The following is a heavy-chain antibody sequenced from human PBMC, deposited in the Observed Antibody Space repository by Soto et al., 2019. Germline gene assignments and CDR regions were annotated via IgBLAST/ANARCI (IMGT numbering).Heavy chain of an antibody. CDR3: ARYYYDSSGYANDAFDI. D-gene: IGHD3-22*01. Sequence: SETLSLTCTVSGGSISSYYWSWIRQPPGKGLEWIGYIYYSGSTNYNPSLKSRVTISVDTSKNQFSLKLSSVTAADTAVYYCARYYYDSSGYANDAFDIWGQGTMVTVSS. CDR1: GGSISSYY. J-gene: IGHJ3*02. V-gene: IGHV4-59*01. CDR2: IYYSGST.